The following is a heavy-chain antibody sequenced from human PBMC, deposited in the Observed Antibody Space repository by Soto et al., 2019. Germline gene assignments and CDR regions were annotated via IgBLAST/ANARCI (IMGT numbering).Heavy chain of an antibody. CDR3: TTLTYTSSWYFDY. CDR2: IRSKTDGGTT. D-gene: IGHD6-13*01. Sequence: EVPLVESGGGLVKPGGSLRLSCAASGFTFSNAWMSWVRQAPGKGLEWVGRIRSKTDGGTTDYAAPVKGRVTISRDDSKTTLYLQVNSLKTDDTAVYYCTTLTYTSSWYFDYWGQGTLVTVSS. V-gene: IGHV3-15*01. J-gene: IGHJ4*02. CDR1: GFTFSNAW.